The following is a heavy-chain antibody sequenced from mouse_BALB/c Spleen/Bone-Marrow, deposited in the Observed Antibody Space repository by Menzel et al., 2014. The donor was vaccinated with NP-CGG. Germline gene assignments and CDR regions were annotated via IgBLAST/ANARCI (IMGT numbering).Heavy chain of an antibody. CDR3: ARRLRYYAMDY. V-gene: IGHV2-2*02. CDR2: IWSGGST. CDR1: GFSLTSYG. Sequence: VKLMESGPGLVQPSQSLSITCTVSGFSLTSYGVHWVRQSPGKGLEWLGVIWSGGSTDYNAAFISRLSISKDNSKSQVFFKMNSLQASDTAIYYCARRLRYYAMDYWGQGTSVTVSS. J-gene: IGHJ4*01. D-gene: IGHD2-2*01.